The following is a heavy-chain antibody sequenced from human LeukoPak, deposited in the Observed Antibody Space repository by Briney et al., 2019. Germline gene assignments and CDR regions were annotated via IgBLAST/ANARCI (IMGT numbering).Heavy chain of an antibody. J-gene: IGHJ4*02. V-gene: IGHV4-38-2*02. Sequence: SETLSLTCTVSGYSISSGYYWDWIRQPPGKGLEWIGTLSHSGSSYYNPSLKSRVTISVDTSKNQFSLKLSSVTAADTAVYYCARTITIFGVVKGYFDYWGQGTLVTVSS. CDR3: ARTITIFGVVKGYFDY. CDR1: GYSISSGYY. CDR2: LSHSGSS. D-gene: IGHD3-3*01.